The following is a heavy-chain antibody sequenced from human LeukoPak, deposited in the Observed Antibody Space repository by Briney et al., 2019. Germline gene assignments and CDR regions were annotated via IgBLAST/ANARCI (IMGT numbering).Heavy chain of an antibody. CDR3: ARHKATTIGWPSDY. CDR1: GGSVSSYY. D-gene: IGHD5-12*01. CDR2: ISYTGST. Sequence: KPSETLSLTCTVSGGSVSSYYWSWIRQPPGKGLEWIGYISYTGSTNYNPPLKSRVTISVDTSKNQFSLKLSSVTAADTAVYYCARHKATTIGWPSDYWGQGILVTVSS. V-gene: IGHV4-59*08. J-gene: IGHJ4*02.